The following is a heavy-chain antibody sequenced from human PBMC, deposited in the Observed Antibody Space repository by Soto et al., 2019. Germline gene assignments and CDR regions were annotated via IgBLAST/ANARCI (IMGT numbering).Heavy chain of an antibody. CDR3: ARDLYGYSRKRYYYYGMDV. V-gene: IGHV3-21*01. J-gene: IGHJ6*02. CDR1: GFTFSSYS. Sequence: GSLRLSCAASGFTFSSYSMNWVRQAPGKGLEWVSSISSSSSYIYYADSVKGRFTISRDNAKNSLYLQMNSLRAEDTAVYYCARDLYGYSRKRYYYYGMDVWGQGTTVTVSS. D-gene: IGHD5-18*01. CDR2: ISSSSSYI.